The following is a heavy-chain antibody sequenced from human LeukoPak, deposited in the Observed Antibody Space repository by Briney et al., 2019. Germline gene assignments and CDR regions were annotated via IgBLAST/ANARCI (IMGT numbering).Heavy chain of an antibody. CDR2: ISHSGST. V-gene: IGHV4-34*01. J-gene: IGHJ5*02. CDR3: AGEPGYCSGGSCYGGWFDP. D-gene: IGHD2-15*01. CDR1: GGSFSGYY. Sequence: SSETLSLTCAVYGGSFSGYYWSWIRQPPGKGLEWIGEISHSGSTNYNPSLKSRVTISGDTSKNQFSLKLSSVTAADTAVYYCAGEPGYCSGGSCYGGWFDPWGQGTLVTVSS.